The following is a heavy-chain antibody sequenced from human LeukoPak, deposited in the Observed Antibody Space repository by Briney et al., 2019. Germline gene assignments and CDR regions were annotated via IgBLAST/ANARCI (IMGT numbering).Heavy chain of an antibody. J-gene: IGHJ4*02. CDR3: AREPYRDGYMSY. V-gene: IGHV4-39*07. D-gene: IGHD5-24*01. CDR2: ICTSGST. CDR1: GGSISISSYY. Sequence: SETLSLTCTVSGGSISISSYYWGWIRQPPGKGLEWIGRICTSGSTNYNPSLKSRVTMSVDTSKNQFSLKLSSVTAADTAVYCCAREPYRDGYMSYWGQGTLVTVSS.